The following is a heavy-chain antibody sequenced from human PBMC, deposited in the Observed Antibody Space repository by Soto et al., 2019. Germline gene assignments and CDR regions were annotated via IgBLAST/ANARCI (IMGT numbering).Heavy chain of an antibody. CDR2: INTGSSNT. CDR1: GYTFTSYG. Sequence: QVDLVQSGAEVKEPGASLRISCEASGYTFTSYGIHWVRQAPGQRLEWMGWINTGSSNTRYSPEFQARVTITRDTSASTAYMELNSLRSEDTAVYYCARAMPTAGYIYFDQGGQGTLVTVSS. V-gene: IGHV1-3*04. D-gene: IGHD3-9*01. J-gene: IGHJ4*02. CDR3: ARAMPTAGYIYFDQ.